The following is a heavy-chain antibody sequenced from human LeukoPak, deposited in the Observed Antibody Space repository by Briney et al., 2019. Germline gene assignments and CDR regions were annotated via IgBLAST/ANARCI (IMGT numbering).Heavy chain of an antibody. D-gene: IGHD3-22*01. CDR1: GYTFTSYG. J-gene: IGHJ3*02. Sequence: ASVKVSCKASGYTFTSYGISWVRQAPGQGLEWMGWISAHNGNTNYAQKLQGRVTMTTDTSTSTAYMELRSLRSDDTAVYYCARDRAELYYYDSSGLSNAFDIWGQGTMVTVSS. CDR2: ISAHNGNT. V-gene: IGHV1-18*01. CDR3: ARDRAELYYYDSSGLSNAFDI.